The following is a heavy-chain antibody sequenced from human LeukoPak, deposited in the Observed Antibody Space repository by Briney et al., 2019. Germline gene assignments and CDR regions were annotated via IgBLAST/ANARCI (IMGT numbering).Heavy chain of an antibody. CDR2: ISVVSTHK. V-gene: IGHV3-21*06. J-gene: IGHJ6*03. CDR3: ARDGSGFYHYYYMDV. Sequence: GGSLRLSCAASGFTFTDYSINWVRQAPGKGLEWVSSISVVSTHKNYADSVKGRFTISRDNAKNLLFLQMSSLRAEDTAVYYCARDGSGFYHYYYMDVWGKGTTVTVSS. D-gene: IGHD6-25*01. CDR1: GFTFTDYS.